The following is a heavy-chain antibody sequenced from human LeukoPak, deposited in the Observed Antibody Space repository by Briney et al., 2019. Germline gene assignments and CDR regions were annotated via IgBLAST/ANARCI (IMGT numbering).Heavy chain of an antibody. CDR3: ARTQFQSGSYRYYFGY. V-gene: IGHV4-61*08. J-gene: IGHJ4*02. D-gene: IGHD1-26*01. CDR2: IYHISNT. CDR1: GASVGSAGYY. Sequence: SETLSLTCTVSGASVGSAGYYWSWIRQPPGGGLEWIGYIYHISNTNYNPSLKSRVTMSVDPSKNQFSLKLNSVTAADTAVYYCARTQFQSGSYRYYFGYWGQRTLVTVSS.